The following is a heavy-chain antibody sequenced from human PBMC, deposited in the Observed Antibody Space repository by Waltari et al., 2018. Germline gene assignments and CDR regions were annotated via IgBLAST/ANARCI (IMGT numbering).Heavy chain of an antibody. CDR3: AKDHGRINPRTGAY. V-gene: IGHV3-23*01. CDR1: GLHFGSYA. J-gene: IGHJ4*02. Sequence: EVAVLESGCGLVQPGGSLRVYCPAFGLHFGSYALSGVPQAPGKGLEWVSAISGSGGSTYYADSVKGRFTISRDNSKNTLYLQMNSLRAEDTAVYYCAKDHGRINPRTGAYWGQGTLVTVSS. D-gene: IGHD1-26*01. CDR2: ISGSGGST.